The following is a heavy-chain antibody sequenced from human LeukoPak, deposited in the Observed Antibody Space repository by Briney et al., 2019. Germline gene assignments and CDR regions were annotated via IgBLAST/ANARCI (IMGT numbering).Heavy chain of an antibody. CDR1: GGSISSYY. V-gene: IGHV4-59*12. Sequence: SETLSLTCTVSGGSISSYYWSWIRQPPGKGLEWIGSIYYSGSTYYNPSLKSRVTISVDTSKNQFSLKLSSVTAADTAVYYCARDRGDDYYDSSGYLDYWGQGTLVTVSS. J-gene: IGHJ4*02. CDR3: ARDRGDDYYDSSGYLDY. CDR2: IYYSGST. D-gene: IGHD3-22*01.